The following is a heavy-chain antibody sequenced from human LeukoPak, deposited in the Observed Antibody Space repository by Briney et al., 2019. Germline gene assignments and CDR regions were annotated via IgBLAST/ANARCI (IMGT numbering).Heavy chain of an antibody. V-gene: IGHV3-23*01. CDR1: GFTFSSYA. J-gene: IGHJ4*02. D-gene: IGHD3-3*01. Sequence: PGGSLRLSCAASGFTFSSYAMSWVRQAPGKGLEWVSAISGSGGSTYYADSVKGRFTISRDNSKNTLYLQMNSLRAEDTAVYYCAKATEYYDFWSGSRPVCYFDYWGQGTLVTVSS. CDR3: AKATEYYDFWSGSRPVCYFDY. CDR2: ISGSGGST.